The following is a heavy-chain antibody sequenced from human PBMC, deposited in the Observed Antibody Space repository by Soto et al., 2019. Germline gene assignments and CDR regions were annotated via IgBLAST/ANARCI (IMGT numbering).Heavy chain of an antibody. CDR3: ARGLGYFISTSCYEGDFWSGPRLGMDV. J-gene: IGHJ6*02. Sequence: GASVKVSCKASGYTFTSYYMHWVRQAPGQGLEWMGIINPSGGSTSYAQKFQGRVTMTRDTSTSTVYMELSSLRSEDTAVYYCARGLGYFISTSCYEGDFWSGPRLGMDVWGQGTTVTVS. D-gene: IGHD2-2*01. CDR2: INPSGGST. CDR1: GYTFTSYY. V-gene: IGHV1-46*01.